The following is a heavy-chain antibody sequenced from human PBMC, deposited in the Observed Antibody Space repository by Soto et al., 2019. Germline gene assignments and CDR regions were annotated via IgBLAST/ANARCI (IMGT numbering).Heavy chain of an antibody. D-gene: IGHD2-15*01. J-gene: IGHJ6*03. CDR2: IYSGGST. V-gene: IGHV3-66*01. CDR3: ARDNRYCSGGSCYAYMDV. CDR1: GFTVSSNY. Sequence: GSLRLSCAASGFTVSSNYMSWVRQAPGKGLEWVSVIYSGGSTYYADSVKGRFTISRDKSKNTLYLQMNSLRAEDTAVYYCARDNRYCSGGSCYAYMDVWGKGTTVTVSS.